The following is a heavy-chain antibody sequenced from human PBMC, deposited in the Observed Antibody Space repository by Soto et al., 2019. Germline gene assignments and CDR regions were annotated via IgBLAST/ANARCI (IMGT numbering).Heavy chain of an antibody. CDR2: ISYDGSNK. D-gene: IGHD6-19*01. CDR3: ARDRLDGMAGTGLGY. V-gene: IGHV3-30-3*01. CDR1: GFTFSSYA. J-gene: IGHJ4*02. Sequence: PGGSLRLSCAASGFTFSSYAMHWVRQAPGKGLEWVAVISYDGSNKYYADSVKGRFTISRDNSKNTLYLQMNSLRAEDTAVYYCARDRLDGMAGTGLGYWGQGTLVTV.